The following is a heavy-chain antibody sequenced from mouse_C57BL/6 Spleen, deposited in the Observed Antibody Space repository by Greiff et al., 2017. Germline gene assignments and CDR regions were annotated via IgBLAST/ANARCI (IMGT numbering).Heavy chain of an antibody. V-gene: IGHV1-18*01. J-gene: IGHJ1*03. CDR2: INPNNGGT. CDR1: GYTFTDYN. Sequence: VQLQQSGPELVKPGASVKIPCKASGYTFTDYNMDWVKQSHGKSLEWIGDINPNNGGTIYNQKFKGKATLTVDKSSSTAYMELRSLTSEDTAVYDCARWTYYSNYGYFDVWGTGTTVTVSS. CDR3: ARWTYYSNYGYFDV. D-gene: IGHD2-5*01.